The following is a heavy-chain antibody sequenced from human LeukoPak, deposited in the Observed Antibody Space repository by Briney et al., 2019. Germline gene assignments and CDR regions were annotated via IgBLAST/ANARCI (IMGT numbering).Heavy chain of an antibody. V-gene: IGHV1-2*02. CDR3: ARRGGKNYGDYVVYYYYMDV. Sequence: VASVKVSCKASGYTFTGYYMHWVRQAPGQGLEWMGWINPNSGGTNYAQKFQGRVTMTRDTSISTAYMELRSLRYDDTAVYYCARRGGKNYGDYVVYYYYMDVWGKGTTVTVSS. CDR1: GYTFTGYY. CDR2: INPNSGGT. J-gene: IGHJ6*03. D-gene: IGHD4-17*01.